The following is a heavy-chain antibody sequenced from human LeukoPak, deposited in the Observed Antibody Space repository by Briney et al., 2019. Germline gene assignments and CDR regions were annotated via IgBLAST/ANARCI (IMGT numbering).Heavy chain of an antibody. V-gene: IGHV4-39*07. D-gene: IGHD4-17*01. CDR1: GGSISSSSYY. CDR3: ARGDYGDYVDYFDY. Sequence: PSETLSLTCTVSGGSISSSSYYWGWIRQPPGKGLEWIGSIYYGGSTYYNPSLKSRVTISVDTSKNQFSLKLSSVTAADTAVYYCARGDYGDYVDYFDYWGQGTLVTVSS. CDR2: IYYGGST. J-gene: IGHJ4*02.